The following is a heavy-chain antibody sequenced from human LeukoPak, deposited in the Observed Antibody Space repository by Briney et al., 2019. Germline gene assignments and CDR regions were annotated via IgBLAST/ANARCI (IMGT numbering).Heavy chain of an antibody. V-gene: IGHV1-24*01. Sequence: GASVKVSCKVSGYTLTELSIHWVRQAPGKGLEWMGSIDPEDGETIYAQKFHGRVTLTADISTDTTYMDLSGLRSEDTAVYYCVKTFSGYAGLWGYFDLWGRGTVVTVSS. CDR1: GYTLTELS. D-gene: IGHD5-12*01. CDR3: VKTFSGYAGLWGYFDL. J-gene: IGHJ2*01. CDR2: IDPEDGET.